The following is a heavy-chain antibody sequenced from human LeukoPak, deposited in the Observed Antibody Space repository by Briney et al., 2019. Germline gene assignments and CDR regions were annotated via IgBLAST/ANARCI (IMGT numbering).Heavy chain of an antibody. J-gene: IGHJ5*02. CDR1: GFTFSSYS. D-gene: IGHD3-10*01. CDR2: ISSSSSYI. CDR3: ARDNIMVRGANNWFDP. Sequence: GGSLRLSCAASGFTFSSYSMNWVRQAPGKGLEWVSSISSSSSYIYYADSVKGRFTISRDNAKNSLYPQMNSLRAEDTAVYYCARDNIMVRGANNWFDPWGQGTLVTVS. V-gene: IGHV3-21*01.